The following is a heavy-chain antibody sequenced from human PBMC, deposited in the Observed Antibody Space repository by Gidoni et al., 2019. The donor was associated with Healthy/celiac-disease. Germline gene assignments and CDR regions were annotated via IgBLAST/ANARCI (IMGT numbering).Heavy chain of an antibody. D-gene: IGHD3-16*02. CDR1: GGSTSCGSYY. V-gene: IGHV4-61*02. CDR3: ARDDDYVWGSYRRYY. J-gene: IGHJ4*02. CDR2: IYTSGST. Sequence: QVQLLEAGHGRVKPSQTLSLTCTVSGGSTSCGSYYRSWIRQPAGKGLEWIGRIYTSGSTNYNPSLKSRVTIAVDTSKNQFYLKLSSVTAADTAVYYCARDDDYVWGSYRRYYWGQGTLVTVSS.